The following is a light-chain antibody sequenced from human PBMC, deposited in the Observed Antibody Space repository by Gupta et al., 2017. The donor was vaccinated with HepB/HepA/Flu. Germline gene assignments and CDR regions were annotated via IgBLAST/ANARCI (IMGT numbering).Light chain of an antibody. V-gene: IGKV1-33*01. Sequence: DIQMTQSPSSLSASVGDRVTITCQASQDISNYLNWYQQKPGKAPKLLIYDASNLETGVPSRFSGSGSGTDFTFTISSLQPEDIATYYCQLDDNLPPLTFGCGTKVEL. CDR2: DAS. J-gene: IGKJ4*01. CDR1: QDISNY. CDR3: QLDDNLPPLT.